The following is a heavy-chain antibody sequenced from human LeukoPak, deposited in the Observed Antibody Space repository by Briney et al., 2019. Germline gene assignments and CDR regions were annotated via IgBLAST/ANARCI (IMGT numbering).Heavy chain of an antibody. CDR2: ISAYNGNT. CDR3: ARSVYYYGSGSYYPGY. J-gene: IGHJ4*02. V-gene: IGHV1-18*01. Sequence: GASVKVSCKASGYTFTSYGISWVRQAPGQGLEWMGWISAYNGNTNYAQKLQGRVTMTIDTSTSTAYMELRSLRSDDTAVYYCARSVYYYGSGSYYPGYWGQGTLVTVSS. D-gene: IGHD3-10*01. CDR1: GYTFTSYG.